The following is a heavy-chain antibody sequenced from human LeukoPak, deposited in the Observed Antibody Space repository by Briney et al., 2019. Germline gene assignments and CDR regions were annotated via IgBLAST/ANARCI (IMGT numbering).Heavy chain of an antibody. CDR3: ARAVISYSGSYFDPHFDY. Sequence: SETLSLTCTVSGYSISSGYYWGWIRQPPGKGLEWIGRIYHSGSTYYNPSLKSRVTISVDTSKHHFSLKLSSVTAADTAVYYCARAVISYSGSYFDPHFDYWGQGTLVTVSS. D-gene: IGHD1-26*01. CDR2: IYHSGST. V-gene: IGHV4-38-2*02. J-gene: IGHJ4*02. CDR1: GYSISSGYY.